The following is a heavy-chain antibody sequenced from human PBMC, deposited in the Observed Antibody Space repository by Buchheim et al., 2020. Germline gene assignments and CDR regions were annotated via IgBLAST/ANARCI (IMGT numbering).Heavy chain of an antibody. V-gene: IGHV5-51*01. CDR3: ARRGQWPDWYFDL. CDR2: IFPSDSDT. D-gene: IGHD6-19*01. J-gene: IGHJ2*01. Sequence: EVQLVQSEAEVKKPGESLKISCKGSGYSFSTYWIGWVRQMPGKDLEWMGIIFPSDSDTRYSPSFQGRVTISADKSISTAYLQWSSLKASDTAMYYCARRGQWPDWYFDLWGRGTL. CDR1: GYSFSTYW.